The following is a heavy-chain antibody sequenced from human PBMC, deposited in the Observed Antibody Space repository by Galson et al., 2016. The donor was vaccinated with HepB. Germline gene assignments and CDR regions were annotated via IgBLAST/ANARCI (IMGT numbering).Heavy chain of an antibody. J-gene: IGHJ4*02. CDR1: GFSFRTYA. CDR2: ISGSGETT. V-gene: IGHV3-23*01. CDR3: AKTFTYCSGVRCCGGHFDD. Sequence: SLRLSCAGSGFSFRTYAMSWVRQTPGKGLEWVSVISGSGETTYADSVKGRFTVSRDNSKNTVYLQMNSLRVEDTALYFCAKTFTYCSGVRCCGGHFDDWGQGTLVTVSS. D-gene: IGHD2-15*01.